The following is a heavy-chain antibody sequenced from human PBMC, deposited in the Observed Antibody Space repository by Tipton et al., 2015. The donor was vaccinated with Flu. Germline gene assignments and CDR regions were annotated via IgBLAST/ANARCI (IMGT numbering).Heavy chain of an antibody. CDR3: ARGFKGRQWRHFDY. J-gene: IGHJ4*02. Sequence: TLSLTCAVYGGSFSGYYWSWIRQPPGKGLEWIGEINHSGGTNYNPSLKSRVTISVDTSKNQFSLKLSSVTAADTAVYYCARGFKGRQWRHFDYWGQGTLVTVSS. D-gene: IGHD6-19*01. CDR2: INHSGGT. V-gene: IGHV4-34*01. CDR1: GGSFSGYY.